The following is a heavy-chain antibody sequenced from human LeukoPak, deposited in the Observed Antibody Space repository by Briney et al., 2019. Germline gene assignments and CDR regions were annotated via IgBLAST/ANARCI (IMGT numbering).Heavy chain of an antibody. D-gene: IGHD3-22*01. V-gene: IGHV1-46*01. J-gene: IGHJ4*02. Sequence: ASVKVSCKASGYIFTNYYLYWVRQAPGQGLEWMRVINPVGGVTTYAQRFQGRVTMTRDTSTSTFDMELSSLKSEDTAVYYCARLWSYYDNSGFFEDYWGQGTLVTVSS. CDR2: INPVGGVT. CDR1: GYIFTNYY. CDR3: ARLWSYYDNSGFFEDY.